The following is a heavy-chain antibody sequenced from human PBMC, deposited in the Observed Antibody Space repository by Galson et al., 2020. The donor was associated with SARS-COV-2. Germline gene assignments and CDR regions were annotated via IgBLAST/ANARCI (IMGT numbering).Heavy chain of an antibody. V-gene: IGHV4-30-4*08. CDR3: ARVYGSGLEAFDI. J-gene: IGHJ3*02. D-gene: IGHD6-19*01. CDR1: GGSISSGDYY. CDR2: IYYSGST. Sequence: SETLSLTCTVSGGSISSGDYYWSWIRQPPGKGLEWIGYIYYSGSTYYNPSLKSRVTISVDTSKNQFSLKLSSVTAADTAVYYCARVYGSGLEAFDIWGQGTMVTVSS.